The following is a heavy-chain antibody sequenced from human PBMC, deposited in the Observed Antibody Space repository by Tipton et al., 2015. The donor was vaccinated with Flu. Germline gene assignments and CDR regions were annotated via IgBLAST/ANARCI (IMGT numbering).Heavy chain of an antibody. V-gene: IGHV4-39*07. CDR2: IFYSGSFAGGST. J-gene: IGHJ4*01. CDR3: ARDSPYDSSGYYSDY. CDR1: GGSISSTYY. Sequence: TLSLTCTVSGGSISSTYYWGWIRQPPGKGLGWIGSIFYSGSFAGGSTYYNPSLKSRVTISVDTSKNQFYLKLSSVTAADTAIYYCARDSPYDSSGYYSDYWGHGTQVTVSS. D-gene: IGHD3-22*01.